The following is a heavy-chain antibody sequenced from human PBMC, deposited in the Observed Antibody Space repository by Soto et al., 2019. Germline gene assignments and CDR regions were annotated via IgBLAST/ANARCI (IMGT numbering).Heavy chain of an antibody. J-gene: IGHJ4*02. CDR2: INHSGST. D-gene: IGHD3-3*01. CDR3: AGSAFWSGYYPFDY. CDR1: GGSFSGYY. V-gene: IGHV4-34*01. Sequence: PSETLSLTCAVYGGSFSGYYWSWIRQPPGKGLEWIGEINHSGSTNYNPSLKSRVTISVDTSKNQFSLKLSSVTAADTAVYYCAGSAFWSGYYPFDYWGQGTLVTVSS.